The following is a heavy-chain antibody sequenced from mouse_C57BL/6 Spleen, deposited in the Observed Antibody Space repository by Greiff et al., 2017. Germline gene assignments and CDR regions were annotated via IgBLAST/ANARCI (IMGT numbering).Heavy chain of an antibody. CDR3: ARSALGRDAMDY. D-gene: IGHD4-1*01. J-gene: IGHJ4*01. Sequence: QVQLKESGPELVKPGASVKISCKASGYAFSSSWMNWVKQRPGKSLEWIGRIYPGDGGTNYNGKFKGKATLTADKSSSTAYMQLSSLTSEDSAVYCCARSALGRDAMDYWGQGTSVTVSS. CDR1: GYAFSSSW. CDR2: IYPGDGGT. V-gene: IGHV1-82*01.